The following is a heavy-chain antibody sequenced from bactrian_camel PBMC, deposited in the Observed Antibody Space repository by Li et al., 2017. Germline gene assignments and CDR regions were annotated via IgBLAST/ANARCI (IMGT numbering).Heavy chain of an antibody. V-gene: IGHV3S53*01. D-gene: IGHD3*01. CDR1: SSEYSTKN. CDR3: KGVRLCGDSDIETV. CDR2: IDYDGTQ. J-gene: IGHJ4*01. Sequence: HVQLVESGGGSVQAGGSLRLSCTASSSEYSTKNMGWFRQALGKEREFVSSIDYDGTQKYADSVKGRFTASQGAKNTVYLQMNSLTPEDTGLYRCKGVRLCGDSDIETVWSQGTQVTVS.